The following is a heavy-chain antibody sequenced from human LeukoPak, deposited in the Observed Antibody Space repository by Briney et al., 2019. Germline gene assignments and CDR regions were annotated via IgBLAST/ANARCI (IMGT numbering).Heavy chain of an antibody. J-gene: IGHJ4*02. CDR3: ARASSGWNLIS. V-gene: IGHV3-7*03. D-gene: IGHD6-19*01. Sequence: AGGSLRLSCAASGFTVNSYYMSWVRQAPGKGLEWVANIRQDGSEKYYVDSVKGRFTISKDNAKNSLYLQMNSLRAEDTAVYYCARASSGWNLISWGQGTLVTVSS. CDR2: IRQDGSEK. CDR1: GFTVNSYY.